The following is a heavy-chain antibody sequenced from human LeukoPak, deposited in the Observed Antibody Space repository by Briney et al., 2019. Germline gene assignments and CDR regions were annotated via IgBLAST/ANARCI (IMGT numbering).Heavy chain of an antibody. V-gene: IGHV3-21*01. CDR2: ISSSSSYI. J-gene: IGHJ5*02. CDR3: ARDTEEWSSMKDNNWFDP. D-gene: IGHD3-3*01. Sequence: GGSLRLSCAAYGFTFSSYTMNWGRQAPGKGLEWVSSISSSSSYIYYADSVKGRFTISRDNAKNSLYLQMNSLRAEDTAVYYCARDTEEWSSMKDNNWFDPWGQGTLVTVSS. CDR1: GFTFSSYT.